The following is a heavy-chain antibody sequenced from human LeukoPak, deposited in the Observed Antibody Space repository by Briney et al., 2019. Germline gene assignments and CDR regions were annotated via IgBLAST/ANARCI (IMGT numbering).Heavy chain of an antibody. V-gene: IGHV3-74*01. D-gene: IGHD4-17*01. CDR2: INSDGSST. CDR3: ARTDGDQYYFDY. J-gene: IGHJ4*02. Sequence: GGSLRLSCAASGFTFSSYWMHWVRQAPGKGLLWVSRINSDGSSTSYADSVKGRFTISRDNDKNTLYLQMNSLRAEDTAVYYCARTDGDQYYFDYWGQGTLVTVSS. CDR1: GFTFSSYW.